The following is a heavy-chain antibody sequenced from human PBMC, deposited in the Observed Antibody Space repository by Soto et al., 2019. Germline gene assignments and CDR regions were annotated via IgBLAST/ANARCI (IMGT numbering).Heavy chain of an antibody. CDR2: TIPIFGTP. Sequence: QVQLVQSGAEVKKPGSSVKVSCKASGDTFSSYTLSWVRQAPGQGLEWMGGTIPIFGTPHYAQKFQGRVTMTADESTSTAYMELSSLRSEDTAVYYCARDAPGGFGELLFYFDYWGQGTLVTVSS. CDR1: GDTFSSYT. D-gene: IGHD3-10*01. V-gene: IGHV1-69*12. CDR3: ARDAPGGFGELLFYFDY. J-gene: IGHJ4*02.